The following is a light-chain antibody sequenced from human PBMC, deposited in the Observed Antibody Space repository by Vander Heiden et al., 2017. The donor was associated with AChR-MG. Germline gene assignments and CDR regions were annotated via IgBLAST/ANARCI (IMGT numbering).Light chain of an antibody. J-gene: IGKJ2*01. V-gene: IGKV1-33*01. CDR1: QDINDY. CDR3: HHVYDLPGA. CDR2: DVS. Sequence: DIQMTQSPSSLSAYVGDTVTITCQASQDINDYLNWYQQRPGKAPKLLIYDVSNLEIGVPSRFSGSGSRTYFTLMITNLQPEDLATYYCHHVYDLPGAFGQGIVLEIK.